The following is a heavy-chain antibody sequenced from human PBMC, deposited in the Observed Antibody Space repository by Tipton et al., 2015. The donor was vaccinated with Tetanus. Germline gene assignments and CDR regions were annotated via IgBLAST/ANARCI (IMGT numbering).Heavy chain of an antibody. V-gene: IGHV1-8*01. D-gene: IGHD1-26*01. CDR3: ARGRRSFYLDS. CDR2: MNTDSGST. J-gene: IGHJ4*02. Sequence: QSGPEVKKPGASVRVSCKASGYTFKNYDVNWVRQAPGQGPERMGWMNTDSGSTGVAQKFQGRVTMTRDTSINTAYMELTSLSSDDTAVYFCARGRRSFYLDSWGQGTHVTVSS. CDR1: GYTFKNYD.